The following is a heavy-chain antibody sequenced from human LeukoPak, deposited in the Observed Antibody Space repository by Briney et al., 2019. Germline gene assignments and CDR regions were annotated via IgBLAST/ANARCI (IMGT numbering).Heavy chain of an antibody. V-gene: IGHV4-4*07. Sequence: PSETLSLTCTVSGGSIGTGSISSSYWSWVRQPAGKGLEWIGRIYTSGTTNYNPSLKSRVTMSVDTSKNQFSLTLHSVTAADTAVYYCARGAPSDYWGQGTLVTVSS. CDR1: GGSIGTGSISSSY. CDR2: IYTSGTT. J-gene: IGHJ4*02. CDR3: ARGAPSDY.